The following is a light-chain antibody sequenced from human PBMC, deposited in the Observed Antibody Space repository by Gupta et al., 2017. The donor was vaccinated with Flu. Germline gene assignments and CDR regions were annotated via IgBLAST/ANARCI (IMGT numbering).Light chain of an antibody. Sequence: WYKHHPGSAPTTVLYEDNHRNRGGTAPGGGSSDTYATTAAITTTGLKTEEEADYYCQSEDSSNNRWVFGGGTKLTVL. CDR2: EDN. J-gene: IGLJ3*02. CDR3: QSEDSSNNRWV. V-gene: IGLV6-57*02.